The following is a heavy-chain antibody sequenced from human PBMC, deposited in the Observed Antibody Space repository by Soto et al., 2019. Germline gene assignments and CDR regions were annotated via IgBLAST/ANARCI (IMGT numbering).Heavy chain of an antibody. J-gene: IGHJ6*02. D-gene: IGHD3-10*01. V-gene: IGHV4-31*03. CDR3: ARTMEGLLWFGESHYYGMDV. CDR2: IYYSGST. CDR1: GGSISSGGYY. Sequence: QVQLQESGPGLVEPSQTLSLTCTVSGGSISSGGYYWSWIRQHPGKGLEWIGNIYYSGSTYYNPSLKSRVTISVDTSKNQFSLKLSSVTAADTAVYYCARTMEGLLWFGESHYYGMDVWGQGTTVTVSS.